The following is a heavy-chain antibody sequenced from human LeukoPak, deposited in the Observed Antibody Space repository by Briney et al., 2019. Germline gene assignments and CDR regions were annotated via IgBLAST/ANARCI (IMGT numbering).Heavy chain of an antibody. CDR2: IYPGDSDT. V-gene: IGHV5-51*01. CDR1: GYSSTSYW. D-gene: IGHD3-22*01. CDR3: ARERSSGYYTEDAFDI. J-gene: IGHJ3*02. Sequence: GESLKISCKAPGYSSTSYWIGWVRQMPEKGLERMGIIYPGDSDTRYSPSFQGQVTISADKSISTAYLQWCSLKASDTAMYYCARERSSGYYTEDAFDIWGQGTMVTVSS.